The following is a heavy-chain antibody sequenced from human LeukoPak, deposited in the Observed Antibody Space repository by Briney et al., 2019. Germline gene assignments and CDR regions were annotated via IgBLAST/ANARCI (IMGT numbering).Heavy chain of an antibody. V-gene: IGHV1-24*01. Sequence: ASVKVSCKVSGYTLTELSMHWVQQAPGKGLEWMGGFDPEDGETIYAQKFQGRVTMTEDTSTDTAYMELSSLRSEDTAVYYCATRTGRGTSPFDYWGQGTLVTVSS. D-gene: IGHD1-14*01. CDR2: FDPEDGET. J-gene: IGHJ4*02. CDR1: GYTLTELS. CDR3: ATRTGRGTSPFDY.